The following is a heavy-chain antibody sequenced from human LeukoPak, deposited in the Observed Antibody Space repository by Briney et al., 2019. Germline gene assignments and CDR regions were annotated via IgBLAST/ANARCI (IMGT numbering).Heavy chain of an antibody. D-gene: IGHD2-21*01. CDR3: AKDTRLDSYYNMDV. J-gene: IGHJ6*03. V-gene: IGHV3-9*01. Sequence: GGSLRLSCAASGFTFDEYAMHWVRQAPGKGLEWVSGISWESGGIGYADSVKGRSTISRDNAKNSLYLQMNSLRAEDTAFYYCAKDTRLDSYYNMDVWGRGTTVTVSS. CDR1: GFTFDEYA. CDR2: ISWESGGI.